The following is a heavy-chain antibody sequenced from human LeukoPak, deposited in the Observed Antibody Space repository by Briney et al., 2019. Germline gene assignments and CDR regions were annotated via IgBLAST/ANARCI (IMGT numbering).Heavy chain of an antibody. D-gene: IGHD1-1*01. Sequence: SETLSLTCIVSGDSINSYSWNWIRQSPEKGLEWIGRIYGSGSTMYNPSLRSRVTLLVDTSNNQFSLKLSSVTAADTAIYHCARRVVEARPSSERNWLDPWGQGTLVTVSP. J-gene: IGHJ5*02. V-gene: IGHV4-59*08. CDR2: IYGSGST. CDR1: GDSINSYS. CDR3: ARRVVEARPSSERNWLDP.